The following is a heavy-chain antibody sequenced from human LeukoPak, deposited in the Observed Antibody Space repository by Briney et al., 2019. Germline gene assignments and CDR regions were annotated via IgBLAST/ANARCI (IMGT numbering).Heavy chain of an antibody. CDR1: GGSYSGYY. Sequence: PSETLSLTCAVYGGSYSGYYWSWIRQPPGKGLEWIGEINHSGSTNYNPSLKSRVTISVDTSKNQFSLKLSSVTAADTAVYYCAGYCSGGSCYFRHWGQGTLVTVSS. CDR3: AGYCSGGSCYFRH. D-gene: IGHD2-15*01. J-gene: IGHJ1*01. V-gene: IGHV4-34*01. CDR2: INHSGST.